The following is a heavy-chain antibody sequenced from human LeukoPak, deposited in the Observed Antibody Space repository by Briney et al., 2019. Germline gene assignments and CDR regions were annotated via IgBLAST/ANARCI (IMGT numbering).Heavy chain of an antibody. CDR2: ISAYNGNT. J-gene: IGHJ4*02. CDR1: GYTFTSYG. V-gene: IGHV1-18*01. Sequence: ASVKVSCKASGYTFTSYGFSWVRQAPGQGLEWMGWISAYNGNTNYAQKLQGRVTMTTDTSTSTAYMELRSLRSDDTAVYYCARDHPDEQLTAVGYFDYWGQGTLVTVSS. D-gene: IGHD7-27*01. CDR3: ARDHPDEQLTAVGYFDY.